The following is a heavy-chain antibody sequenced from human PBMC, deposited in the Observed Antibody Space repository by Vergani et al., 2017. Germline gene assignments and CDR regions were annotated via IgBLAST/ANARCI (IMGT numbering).Heavy chain of an antibody. V-gene: IGHV3-30*02. CDR2: IRYDGSNK. J-gene: IGHJ3*01. CDR1: GFTFSSYG. Sequence: QVQLVESGGGVVQPGGSLRLSCAASGFTFSSYGMHWVRQAPGKGLEWVAFIRYDGSNKYYADSVKGRFTISRDSAKNSLYLQMDSLGAEDTAVYYCAREYSSTSGRAFDFWGQGTKVTVSS. CDR3: AREYSSTSGRAFDF. D-gene: IGHD2-2*01.